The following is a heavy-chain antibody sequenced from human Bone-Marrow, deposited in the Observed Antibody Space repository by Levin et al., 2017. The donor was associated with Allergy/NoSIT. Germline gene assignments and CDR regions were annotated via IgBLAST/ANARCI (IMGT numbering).Heavy chain of an antibody. Sequence: GGSLRLSCTDSAFSFSSYSMNWVRQAPGKGLEWVSYISSRSSTIYYADSVKGRFTISRDNAKNSLFLHMNSLRAEDTAMYYCAREYYGFDYWGQGTLVTVSS. D-gene: IGHD3-10*01. J-gene: IGHJ4*02. CDR2: ISSRSSTI. CDR3: AREYYGFDY. V-gene: IGHV3-48*01. CDR1: AFSFSSYS.